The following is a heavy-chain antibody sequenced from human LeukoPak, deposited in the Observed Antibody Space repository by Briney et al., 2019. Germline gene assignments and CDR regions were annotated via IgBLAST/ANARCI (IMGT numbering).Heavy chain of an antibody. CDR1: GFTVSSSY. CDR2: IYSGGST. V-gene: IGHV3-53*01. J-gene: IGHJ3*02. D-gene: IGHD2-2*01. CDR3: ARASVLPHDAFDI. Sequence: GGSLRLSCAASGFTVSSSYMNWVRQAPGKGLEWVSVIYSGGSTYYADSVKGRFTISRDNSKNTLYLQMNSLRAEDTAVYYCARASVLPHDAFDIWGQETMVTVSS.